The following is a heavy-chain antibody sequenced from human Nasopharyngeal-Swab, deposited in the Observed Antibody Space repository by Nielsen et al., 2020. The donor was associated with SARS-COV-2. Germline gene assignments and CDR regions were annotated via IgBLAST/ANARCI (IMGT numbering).Heavy chain of an antibody. CDR2: INPTDGST. D-gene: IGHD1-7*01. Sequence: ASVNVSCKATGYTFTRYYLHWLRQAAGQGIDWMGIINPTDGSTSYVQKFEGRVTMTRVKSTSTVYMELNSLRSEDTAVYYCARVLPFRITGTSGMDVWGQGTTVTVSS. J-gene: IGHJ6*02. V-gene: IGHV1-46*01. CDR1: GYTFTRYY. CDR3: ARVLPFRITGTSGMDV.